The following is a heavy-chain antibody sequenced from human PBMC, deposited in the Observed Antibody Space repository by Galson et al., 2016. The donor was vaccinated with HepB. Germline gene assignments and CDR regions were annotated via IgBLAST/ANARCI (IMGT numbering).Heavy chain of an antibody. D-gene: IGHD6-19*01. CDR3: ARGSVAGTGGHKYYFAY. J-gene: IGHJ4*02. CDR2: ISSSSSYI. CDR1: GFTFSSYS. V-gene: IGHV3-21*01. Sequence: SLRLSCAASGFTFSSYSMNWVRQAPGKGLEWVSSISSSSSYIYYADSVKGRFTISRDNAKNSLYLQMNSLRAEDTAVYYCARGSVAGTGGHKYYFAYWGQGTLVTVSS.